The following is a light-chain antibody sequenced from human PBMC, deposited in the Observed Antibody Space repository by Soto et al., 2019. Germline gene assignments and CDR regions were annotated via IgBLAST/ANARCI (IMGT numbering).Light chain of an antibody. Sequence: QSVLTQPPSVSAAPGQTVPISCSGSSYNIGNNYVSWYQQLPGTAPKLLIYDNNKRPSGIPDRFSGSKSGTSATLGITGLQTGYEADYYCGTWDSSLSAMVFGGGTKLTVL. CDR3: GTWDSSLSAMV. V-gene: IGLV1-51*01. CDR2: DNN. J-gene: IGLJ2*01. CDR1: SYNIGNNY.